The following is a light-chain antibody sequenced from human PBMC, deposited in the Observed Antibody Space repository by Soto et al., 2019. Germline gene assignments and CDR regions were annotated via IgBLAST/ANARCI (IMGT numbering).Light chain of an antibody. V-gene: IGKV1-17*02. CDR1: QGIRND. J-gene: IGKJ1*01. CDR3: PQYYSYPRP. CDR2: VAS. Sequence: IQMNKSLSSLSASVGDRVTINCRASQGIRNDLSWYQQKPGEAPKRLVYVASSLDGGVLARFSGSGSGTDFTLTISYLQSEDGATYCCPQYYSYPRPSGQGTKLDIK.